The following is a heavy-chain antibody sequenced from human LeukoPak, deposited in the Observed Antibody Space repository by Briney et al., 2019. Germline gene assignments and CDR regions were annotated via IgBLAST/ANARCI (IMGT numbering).Heavy chain of an antibody. V-gene: IGHV1-2*04. CDR1: GYTFTGYY. D-gene: IGHD3-10*01. CDR3: ARERYCYGSGSYRYYYYGMDV. Sequence: ASVKVSCKASGYTFTGYYMHWVRQAPGQGLEWMGWINPNSGGTNYAQKFQGWVTMTRDTSISTAYMELSRLRSDDTAVYYCARERYCYGSGSYRYYYYGMDVWGKGTTVTVSS. CDR2: INPNSGGT. J-gene: IGHJ6*04.